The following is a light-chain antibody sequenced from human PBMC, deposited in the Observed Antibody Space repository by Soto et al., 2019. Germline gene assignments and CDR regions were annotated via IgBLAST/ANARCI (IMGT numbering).Light chain of an antibody. J-gene: IGKJ1*01. CDR3: QQYENYWT. CDR2: DAS. Sequence: DIQMPQSPSTLSASVGDSVPITCRASQSISAWLAWYQQKPGKAPKLLIYDASNLERGVPSRFSGSGSGTEFTLTISNLQPDDFATYYCQQYENYWTFGQGTKVDIK. CDR1: QSISAW. V-gene: IGKV1-5*01.